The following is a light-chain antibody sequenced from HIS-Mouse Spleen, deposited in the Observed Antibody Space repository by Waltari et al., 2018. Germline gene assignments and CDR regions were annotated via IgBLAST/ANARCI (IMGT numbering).Light chain of an antibody. CDR1: SSDVGGYTY. J-gene: IGLJ3*02. CDR2: DVS. V-gene: IGLV2-11*01. CDR3: CSYAGSYTWV. Sequence: QSALTQPRPVSGPPGQSVTISCTGTSSDVGGYTYVPWYQQHPGKAPKLMIYDVSRRPPGVPDRFSGSKSGNTASLTISGLQAEDEADYYCCSYAGSYTWVFGGGTKLTVL.